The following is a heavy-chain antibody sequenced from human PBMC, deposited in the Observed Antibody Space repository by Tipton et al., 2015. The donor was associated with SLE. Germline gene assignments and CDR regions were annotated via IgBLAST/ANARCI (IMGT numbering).Heavy chain of an antibody. CDR1: GGSFSSSSFY. D-gene: IGHD2-8*01. CDR2: ISFSGST. Sequence: LRLSCTVSGGSFSSSSFYWGWIRQPPGKGLEWSGGISFSGSTNQNPSLKSRVTISVDTSKNQFSLKLSSVTAADTAVYYCARDDSVRVCAFDIWGQGTKVTVSS. CDR3: ARDDSVRVCAFDI. J-gene: IGHJ3*02. V-gene: IGHV4-39*07.